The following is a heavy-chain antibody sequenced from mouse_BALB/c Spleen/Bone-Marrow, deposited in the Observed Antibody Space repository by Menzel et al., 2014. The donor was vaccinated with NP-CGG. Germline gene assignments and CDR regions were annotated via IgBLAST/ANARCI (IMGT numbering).Heavy chain of an antibody. CDR2: IRSKSNNYAT. CDR3: VRPHYYGSSYRYAMDY. CDR1: GFTFNTYA. Sequence: EVKLVESGGGLVQPKGSLKLSCAASGFTFNTYAMNWVRRAPGKGLEWVARIRSKSNNYATYYADSVKDRFTISRDDSQSMLYLQMNNLKTEDTAMYYCVRPHYYGSSYRYAMDYWGQGTSVTVSS. V-gene: IGHV10-1*02. D-gene: IGHD1-1*01. J-gene: IGHJ4*01.